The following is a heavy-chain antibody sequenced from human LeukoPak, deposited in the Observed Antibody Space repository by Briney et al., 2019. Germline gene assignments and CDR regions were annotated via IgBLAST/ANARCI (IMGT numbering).Heavy chain of an antibody. V-gene: IGHV2-5*01. Sequence: SGPTLVNPPQTLTLTCTFSGFSLSTSGVGVGWIRQPPGKALEWLALIYWNDDKRYSPSLKSRLTITKDTSKNQVVLTMTNMDPVDTATYYCALSYYDSSGYYPEYFQHWGQGTLVTVSS. D-gene: IGHD3-22*01. CDR2: IYWNDDK. CDR3: ALSYYDSSGYYPEYFQH. J-gene: IGHJ1*01. CDR1: GFSLSTSGVG.